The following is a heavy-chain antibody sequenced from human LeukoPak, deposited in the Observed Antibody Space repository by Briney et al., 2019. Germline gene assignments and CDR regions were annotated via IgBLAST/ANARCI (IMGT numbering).Heavy chain of an antibody. V-gene: IGHV5-51*01. CDR1: GYSFTNYW. CDR3: ARQATMVRGVIPDAFDI. Sequence: GESLKISCKGSGYSFTNYWIGWVRQMPGKGLEWMGIIYPGDSDTRYSPSFQGQVTISADKSTSTAYLQWSSLKASDTAMYYCARQATMVRGVIPDAFDIWGQGTMVTVSS. CDR2: IYPGDSDT. D-gene: IGHD3-10*01. J-gene: IGHJ3*02.